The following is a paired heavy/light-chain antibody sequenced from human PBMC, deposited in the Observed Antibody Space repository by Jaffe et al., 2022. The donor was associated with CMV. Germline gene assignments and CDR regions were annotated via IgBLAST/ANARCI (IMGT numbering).Heavy chain of an antibody. CDR3: ARNLPLPQDYFTIFGVVGSYYYYGMDV. Sequence: EVQLVESGGGLVKPGGSLRLSCAASGFTFSSYSMNWVRQAPGKGLEWVSSISSSSSYIYYADSVKGRFTISRDNAKNSLYLQMNSLRAEDTAVYYCARNLPLPQDYFTIFGVVGSYYYYGMDVWGQGTTVTVSS. V-gene: IGHV3-21*01. CDR1: GFTFSSYS. CDR2: ISSSSSYI. J-gene: IGHJ6*02. D-gene: IGHD3-3*01.
Light chain of an antibody. V-gene: IGKV3-15*01. CDR3: QQYNNWPLTWT. J-gene: IGKJ1*01. CDR2: GAS. CDR1: QSVSSN. Sequence: EIVMTQSPATLSVSPGERATLSCRASQSVSSNLAWYQQKPGQAPRLLIYGASTRATGIPARFSGSGSGTEFTLTISSLQSEDFAVYYCQQYNNWPLTWTFGQGTKVEIK.